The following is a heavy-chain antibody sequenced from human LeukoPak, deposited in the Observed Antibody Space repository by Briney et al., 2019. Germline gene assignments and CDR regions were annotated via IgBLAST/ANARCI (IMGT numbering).Heavy chain of an antibody. J-gene: IGHJ4*02. V-gene: IGHV3-21*01. CDR1: GFTFSSYS. CDR2: ISSSSSYI. Sequence: GGSLRLSCAASGFTFSSYSMNWVRQAPGKGLEWVSSISSSSSYIYYADSVKGRFTISRDNAKNSLYLQMNSLRAEDTAVYYCARDPNPFWIPMVQGVEPTYFDYWGQGTLVTVSS. CDR3: ARDPNPFWIPMVQGVEPTYFDY. D-gene: IGHD3-10*01.